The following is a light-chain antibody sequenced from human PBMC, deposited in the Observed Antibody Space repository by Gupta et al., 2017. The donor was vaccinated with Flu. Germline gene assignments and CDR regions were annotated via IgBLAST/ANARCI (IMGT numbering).Light chain of an antibody. V-gene: IGKV3-20*01. J-gene: IGKJ1*01. CDR1: QSISSSC. CDR3: QQYETSPRT. Sequence: ENVLTQSPGTMSSSPGEEVTFTCRASQSISSSCLAWYQQKFGQAPRLLIYGASTRATGIPARFSGSGSGTDFTLTISRLEPEDFAVYYCQQYETSPRTFGQGTKVEIK. CDR2: GAS.